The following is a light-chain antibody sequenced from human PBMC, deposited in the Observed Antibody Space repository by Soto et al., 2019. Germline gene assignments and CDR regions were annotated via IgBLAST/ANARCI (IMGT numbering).Light chain of an antibody. CDR2: WAS. CDR3: QQYLSAPFT. Sequence: DIVMTQSPDSLAVSLGERATINCKSSQCVLYSSINKNYLAWYQQKPGQPPRLLIYWASGRESGVPDRFSGSGSGTEFTLTISSLQAEDVAVYYCQQYLSAPFTFGSGTKVDIK. CDR1: QCVLYSSINKNY. V-gene: IGKV4-1*01. J-gene: IGKJ3*01.